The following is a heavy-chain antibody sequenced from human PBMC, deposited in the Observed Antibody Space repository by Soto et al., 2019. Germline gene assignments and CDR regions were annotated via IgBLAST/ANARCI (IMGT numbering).Heavy chain of an antibody. D-gene: IGHD3-22*01. CDR3: ARDDSSGYGSY. J-gene: IGHJ4*02. V-gene: IGHV1-3*01. Sequence: ASVKVSCKASGYTFTSYVMHWVRQAPGQRLEWMGWINAGNGNTKYSQKFQGRVTITRDTSASTAYMELSSLRSEDTAVYYCARDDSSGYGSYWGQGTLVTVSS. CDR1: GYTFTSYV. CDR2: INAGNGNT.